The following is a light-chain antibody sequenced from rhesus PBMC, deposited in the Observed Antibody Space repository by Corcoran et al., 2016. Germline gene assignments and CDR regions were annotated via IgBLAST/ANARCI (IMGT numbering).Light chain of an antibody. CDR3: QHSYDYPYS. CDR2: SAS. V-gene: IGKV1S8*01. Sequence: DIQMTQSPSALSASVGDRVTISCRASQNIYNNLAWYQRKPGTVPKLLIYSASSLQTGIPFRFSGSGSGTDCTLTVSSLQPEDSAAYFCQHSYDYPYSFGQRTKVEIK. J-gene: IGKJ2*01. CDR1: QNIYNN.